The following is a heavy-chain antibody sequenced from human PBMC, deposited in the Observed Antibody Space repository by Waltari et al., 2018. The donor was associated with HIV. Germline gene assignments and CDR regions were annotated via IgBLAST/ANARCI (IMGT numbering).Heavy chain of an antibody. CDR3: AKGVRVVVVDDAFDI. V-gene: IGHV3-9*01. J-gene: IGHJ3*02. CDR1: GFTFDDYA. Sequence: LVQPGRSLRLSCAASGFTFDDYAMHWVRQAPGKGLEWVSGISWNSGSIGYADSVKGRFTISRDNAKNSLYLQMNSLRAEDTALYYCAKGVRVVVVDDAFDIWGQGTMVTVSS. D-gene: IGHD2-15*01. CDR2: ISWNSGSI.